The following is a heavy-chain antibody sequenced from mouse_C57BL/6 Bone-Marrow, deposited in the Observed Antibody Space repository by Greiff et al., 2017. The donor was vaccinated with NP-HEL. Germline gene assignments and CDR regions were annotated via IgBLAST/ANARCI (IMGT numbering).Heavy chain of an antibody. Sequence: LVESGASVTISCKASGYAFSSYWMNWVKQRPGKGLEWIGQIYPGDGDTNYNGKFKGKATLTADKSSSTAYMQLSSLTSEDSAVYFCARYYGSSYYFDYWGQGTTLTVSS. D-gene: IGHD1-1*01. CDR1: GYAFSSYW. V-gene: IGHV1-80*01. J-gene: IGHJ2*01. CDR3: ARYYGSSYYFDY. CDR2: IYPGDGDT.